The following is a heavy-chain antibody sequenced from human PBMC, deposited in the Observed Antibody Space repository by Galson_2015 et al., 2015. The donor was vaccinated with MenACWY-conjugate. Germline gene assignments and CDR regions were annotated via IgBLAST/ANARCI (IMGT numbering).Heavy chain of an antibody. CDR3: ARGGRRDNSGYTYAFAY. J-gene: IGHJ4*02. CDR2: IRNKLYSYTT. CDR1: GFTFSTYY. Sequence: SLRLSCAASGFTFSTYYMDWVRQAPGKGLEWVGRIRNKLYSYTTEYAASLKGRLTISRDDSKNSSHLQLNALKTEDTAVYFCARGGRRDNSGYTYAFAYWGQGTLVTVSS. V-gene: IGHV3-72*01. D-gene: IGHD5-18*01.